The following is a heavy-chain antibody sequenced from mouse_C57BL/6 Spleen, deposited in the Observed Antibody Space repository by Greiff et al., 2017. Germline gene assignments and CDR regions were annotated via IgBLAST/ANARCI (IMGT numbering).Heavy chain of an antibody. V-gene: IGHV5-4*01. CDR2: ISDGGSYT. D-gene: IGHD1-2*01. J-gene: IGHJ2*01. CDR1: GFTFSSYA. Sequence: EVKLVESGGGLVKPGGSLKLSCAASGFTFSSYAMSWVRQTPEKRLEWVATISDGGSYTYYPDNVKGRFTISRDNAKNNLYLQMSHLKSEDTAMYYCARDRLVDYWGQGTTLTVSS. CDR3: ARDRLVDY.